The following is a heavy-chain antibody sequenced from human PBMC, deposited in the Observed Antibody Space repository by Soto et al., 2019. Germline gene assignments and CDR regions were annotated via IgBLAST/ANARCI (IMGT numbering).Heavy chain of an antibody. CDR3: AGNSSGWSFDS. CDR2: IYNTVST. Sequence: SETLSLTCAVSGDSINNNYHWGWIRKPPGKGLEWIASIYNTVSTHYNPSLRSRVTISIDTSKNQFSLQLSSVTAADTAVYYCAGNSSGWSFDSWGQGARVTVSS. CDR1: GDSINNNYH. V-gene: IGHV4-38-2*01. D-gene: IGHD6-19*01. J-gene: IGHJ4*02.